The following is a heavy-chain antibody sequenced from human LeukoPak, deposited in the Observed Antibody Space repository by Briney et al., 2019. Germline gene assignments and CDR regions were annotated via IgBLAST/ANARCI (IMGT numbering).Heavy chain of an antibody. D-gene: IGHD3-22*01. Sequence: GGSLRLSCAASGFTFSSYAMSWVRQAPGKGLEWVSAISGSGGSTYYADSVKGRFTISRDNSKNTLYLQMNSLRAEDTAVYYCAKEDYYDSSGYYLSGDYWGQGTLVTVSS. J-gene: IGHJ4*02. CDR2: ISGSGGST. V-gene: IGHV3-23*01. CDR3: AKEDYYDSSGYYLSGDY. CDR1: GFTFSSYA.